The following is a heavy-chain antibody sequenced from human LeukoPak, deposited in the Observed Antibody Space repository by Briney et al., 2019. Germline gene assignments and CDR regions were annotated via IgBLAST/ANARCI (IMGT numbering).Heavy chain of an antibody. CDR3: ARALPGYYYYMDV. CDR2: IYYSGST. CDR1: GGSISSYY. J-gene: IGHJ6*03. D-gene: IGHD1-14*01. V-gene: IGHV4-59*01. Sequence: TSETLSLTCTVSGGSISSYYWSWLRQPPGKGLEWIGYIYYSGSTNYNPSLKSRVTISVDTSKNQFSLKLSSVTAADTAVYYCARALPGYYYYMDVWGKGTTVTISS.